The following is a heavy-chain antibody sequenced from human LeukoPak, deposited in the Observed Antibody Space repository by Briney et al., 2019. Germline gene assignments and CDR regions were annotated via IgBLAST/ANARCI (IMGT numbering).Heavy chain of an antibody. D-gene: IGHD6-13*01. Sequence: SDTLSLTCAVSGYSISNSNWWGWIRQPPGKGLEWIGYIYYSGSTYYNPSLKSRVTMSVDTSKNQFSLKLSSVTAVDTAVYYCVRSAAAGTFYYYGMDVWGQGTTVTVSS. CDR1: GYSISNSNW. CDR2: IYYSGST. V-gene: IGHV4-28*01. CDR3: VRSAAAGTFYYYGMDV. J-gene: IGHJ6*02.